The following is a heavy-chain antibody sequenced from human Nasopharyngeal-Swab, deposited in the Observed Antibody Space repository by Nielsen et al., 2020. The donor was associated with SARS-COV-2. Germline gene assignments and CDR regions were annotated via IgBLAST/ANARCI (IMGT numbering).Heavy chain of an antibody. CDR1: GYTFTSYA. D-gene: IGHD6-19*01. CDR3: ASGKHSSGWYGLDAFDI. V-gene: IGHV7-4-1*02. J-gene: IGHJ3*02. CDR2: INTNTGDP. Sequence: ALVKVSCKASGYTFTSYAMNWVRQAPGQGLEWMGWINTNTGDPTYAQGFTGRFVFSLDTSVSTAYLQISSLKAEDTAVYYCASGKHSSGWYGLDAFDIWGQGTMVTVSS.